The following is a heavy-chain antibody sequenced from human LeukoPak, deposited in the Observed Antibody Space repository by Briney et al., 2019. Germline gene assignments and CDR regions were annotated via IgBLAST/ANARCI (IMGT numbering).Heavy chain of an antibody. CDR2: ISYDGPNK. J-gene: IGHJ4*02. Sequence: GGSLRLSCAASGFTFSSYGMQWVRQAPDKGLEWVAVISYDGPNKYYADSVKGRCTISRDNSKNTLYLQMNSQRAEDTAVYYCAKLGDSSGYYSFDYWGQGTLVTVSS. D-gene: IGHD3-22*01. CDR1: GFTFSSYG. V-gene: IGHV3-30*18. CDR3: AKLGDSSGYYSFDY.